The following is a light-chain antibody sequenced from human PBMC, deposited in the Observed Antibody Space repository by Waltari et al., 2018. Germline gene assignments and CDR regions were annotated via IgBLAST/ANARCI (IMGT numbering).Light chain of an antibody. Sequence: IQLTHSPFSLSASVGDRVTITCRASQGISSYLSWYQQKPGQVPKLLIYATSTLQTGVPSRFSGSGSGTDFTLTISSLQPEDFATYYCQDLNDFPFTFGQGTKLEI. CDR2: ATS. CDR3: QDLNDFPFT. CDR1: QGISSY. J-gene: IGKJ2*01. V-gene: IGKV1-9*01.